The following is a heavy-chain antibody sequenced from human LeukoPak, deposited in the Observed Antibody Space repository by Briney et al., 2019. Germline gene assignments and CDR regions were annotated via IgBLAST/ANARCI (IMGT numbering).Heavy chain of an antibody. D-gene: IGHD1-26*01. V-gene: IGHV4-39*07. CDR1: GGSISSSSYY. CDR3: ARLGGATYNYYYYYYMDV. Sequence: PSETLSLTCTVSGGSISSSSYYWGWIRQPPGKGLEWIGSIYYSGSTYYNPSLKSRVTISVDTSKNQFSLKLSSVTAADTAVYYCARLGGATYNYYYYYYMDVWGKGTTVTVSS. J-gene: IGHJ6*03. CDR2: IYYSGST.